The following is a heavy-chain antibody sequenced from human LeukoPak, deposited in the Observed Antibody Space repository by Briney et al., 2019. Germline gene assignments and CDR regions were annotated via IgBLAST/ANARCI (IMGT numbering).Heavy chain of an antibody. Sequence: GASVKVSCKVSGYTLTQLSMHWVRQAPGKGLEWMGGFDPEDRKTIYAQKFQGRVTMTEDTSTDTSYMDLSSLRSEDTAVYYCTTLRLGSTPFEYWGQGTLVTVS. CDR1: GYTLTQLS. J-gene: IGHJ4*02. CDR3: TTLRLGSTPFEY. V-gene: IGHV1-24*01. D-gene: IGHD1-1*01. CDR2: FDPEDRKT.